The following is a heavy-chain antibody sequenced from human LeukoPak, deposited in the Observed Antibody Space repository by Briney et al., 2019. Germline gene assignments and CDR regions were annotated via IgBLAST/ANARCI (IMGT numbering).Heavy chain of an antibody. J-gene: IGHJ6*03. CDR2: MNPNSGNT. CDR3: ARTKYYYYYMDV. V-gene: IGHV1-8*03. Sequence: ASVKVSCKASGYTFTSYDINWVRQATGQGLEWMGWMNPNSGNTGYAQKFQGRVTTTRNTSISTAYMELSSLRSEDTAVYYCARTKYYYYYMDVWGKGTTVTVSS. CDR1: GYTFTSYD.